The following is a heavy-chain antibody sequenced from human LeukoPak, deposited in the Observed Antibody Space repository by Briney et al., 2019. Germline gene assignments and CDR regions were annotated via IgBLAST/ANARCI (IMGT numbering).Heavy chain of an antibody. CDR1: GGSISSSRYY. D-gene: IGHD5-24*01. CDR2: IYYSEST. Sequence: SETLSLTCTVSGGSISSSRYYWGWIRHPPGKGLEWIGNIYYSESTYYNPSLKSRVTISVDTSKNQFSLKLSSVTAADTAVYYCAKQRRDGYNYFDYWDQGTLVTVSS. J-gene: IGHJ4*02. CDR3: AKQRRDGYNYFDY. V-gene: IGHV4-39*01.